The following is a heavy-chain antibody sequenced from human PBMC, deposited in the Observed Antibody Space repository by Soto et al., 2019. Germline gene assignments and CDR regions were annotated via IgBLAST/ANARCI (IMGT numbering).Heavy chain of an antibody. Sequence: QVQLQESGPGLVKPSGTLSLTCAVSGGSVNNDKWWSWVRQPPGKGLEWIGEIHSSGLTNYNPSLKSRASIFVDKFKNQFSVKLPSVPAADTAVYFCAVQWSAGYGAFDPWGQGTLVTVSS. CDR2: IHSSGLT. CDR1: GGSVNNDKW. CDR3: AVQWSAGYGAFDP. D-gene: IGHD3-9*01. J-gene: IGHJ5*02. V-gene: IGHV4-4*02.